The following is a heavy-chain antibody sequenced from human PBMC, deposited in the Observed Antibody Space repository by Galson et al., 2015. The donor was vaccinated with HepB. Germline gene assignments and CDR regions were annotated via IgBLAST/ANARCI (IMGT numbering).Heavy chain of an antibody. V-gene: IGHV3-74*01. J-gene: IGHJ4*02. CDR2: INSDGSST. Sequence: SLRLSCAASGFTFSSYWMHWVRQAPGKGLVWVSRINSDGSSTSYADSVKGRFTISRDNAKNTLYLQMNSLRAEDTAVYYCARVDRIAAAGPLDYWGQGTLVTVSS. CDR3: ARVDRIAAAGPLDY. CDR1: GFTFSSYW. D-gene: IGHD6-13*01.